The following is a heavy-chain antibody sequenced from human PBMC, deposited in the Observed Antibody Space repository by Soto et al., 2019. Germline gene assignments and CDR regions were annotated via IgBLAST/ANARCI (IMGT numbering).Heavy chain of an antibody. CDR3: ARGKPRITIFGVVIILDY. Sequence: SGGSLRLSCAASGFTFSDYYMSWIRQAPGKGLEWVSYISSSSSYTNYADSVKGRFTISRDNAKNSLYLQMNSLRAEDTAVYYCARGKPRITIFGVVIILDYWGQGTLVTVSS. D-gene: IGHD3-3*01. CDR1: GFTFSDYY. V-gene: IGHV3-11*06. CDR2: ISSSSSYT. J-gene: IGHJ4*02.